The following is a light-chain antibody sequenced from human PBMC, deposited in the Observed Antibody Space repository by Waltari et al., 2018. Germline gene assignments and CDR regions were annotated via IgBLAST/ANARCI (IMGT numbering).Light chain of an antibody. V-gene: IGKV3-11*01. J-gene: IGKJ3*01. CDR1: QSVSSN. CDR3: QQRSTWPEVT. Sequence: EIVLTQSPATLSLSPGDRATLPCRTSQSVSSNLAWYQPKPCQTPRLLIYAASNRATGLPARFSGSGSGTDFTLTISSLGPEDFAVYYCQQRSTWPEVTFGPGTKVDIK. CDR2: AAS.